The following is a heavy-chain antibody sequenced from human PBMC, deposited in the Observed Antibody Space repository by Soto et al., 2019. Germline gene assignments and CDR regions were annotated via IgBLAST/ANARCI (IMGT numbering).Heavy chain of an antibody. CDR1: GYTFTSYG. CDR2: ISAYNGNT. D-gene: IGHD3-10*01. J-gene: IGHJ4*02. CDR3: ARLEVGGSGSYFRVDY. Sequence: QVPLVQSGAEVKQPGASVKVSCKASGYTFTSYGISWVRQAPGQGLEWMGWISAYNGNTNYAQKLQGRVTMTTDTSTSTAYMELRSLRSDDTAVYYCARLEVGGSGSYFRVDYWGQGTLVTVSS. V-gene: IGHV1-18*01.